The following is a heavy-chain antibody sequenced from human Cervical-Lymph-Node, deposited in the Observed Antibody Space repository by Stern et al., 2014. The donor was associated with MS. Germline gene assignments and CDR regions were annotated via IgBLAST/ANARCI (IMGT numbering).Heavy chain of an antibody. D-gene: IGHD1-1*01. CDR2: IIPIFGTT. J-gene: IGHJ6*02. CDR3: ARDNDDNGLDV. Sequence: QMQLVQSGAEVKKPGSSVKVSCKASGGTFSNFAISWVRQAPGQGLDWMGGIIPIFGTTHYAQKFQGRVTITADESTSTAYMELSSLRSEDTAVYYCARDNDDNGLDVWGQGTTVIVSS. V-gene: IGHV1-69*01. CDR1: GGTFSNFA.